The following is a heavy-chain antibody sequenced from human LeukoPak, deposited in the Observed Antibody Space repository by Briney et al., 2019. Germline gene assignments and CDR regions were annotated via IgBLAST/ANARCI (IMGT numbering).Heavy chain of an antibody. CDR2: ISGSGGSA. V-gene: IGHV3-23*01. D-gene: IGHD3-10*01. CDR3: AKGGGFGEPCDY. J-gene: IGHJ4*02. Sequence: PGGSLRLSCAASGFTFSGYAMSWVRQAPGKGLEWVSAISGSGGSAYYADSVKGRFTISRDNSKNTLYLQMNSLRAEDTAVYYCAKGGGFGEPCDYWGQGTLVTVSS. CDR1: GFTFSGYA.